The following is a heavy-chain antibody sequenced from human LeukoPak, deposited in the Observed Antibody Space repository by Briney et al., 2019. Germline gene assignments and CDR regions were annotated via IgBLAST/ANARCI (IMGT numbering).Heavy chain of an antibody. CDR1: GGSISSGGYY. CDR3: ARSPSSAYDILTGYYRAISYYFDY. J-gene: IGHJ4*02. Sequence: EPSETLSLTCTVSGGSISSGGYYWSWIRQHPGKGLEWIGYIYYSGSTYYNPSLKSRVTISVDTSKNQFSLKLSSVTAADPAVYYCARSPSSAYDILTGYYRAISYYFDYWGQGTLVTVSS. V-gene: IGHV4-31*03. CDR2: IYYSGST. D-gene: IGHD3-9*01.